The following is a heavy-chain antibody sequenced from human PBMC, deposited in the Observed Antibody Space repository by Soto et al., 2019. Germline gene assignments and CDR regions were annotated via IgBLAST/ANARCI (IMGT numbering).Heavy chain of an antibody. CDR1: GFTFSSYS. CDR3: ARDLLRFGGYAFDP. Sequence: GGSLRLSCAASGFTFSSYSMHWVRQAPGKGLEWVAVISYDGSNKYYADSVKGRFTISRDNSKNTLYLQMNSLRAEDTAVYYCARDLLRFGGYAFDPWGQGTLVTVSS. V-gene: IGHV3-30-3*01. CDR2: ISYDGSNK. D-gene: IGHD5-12*01. J-gene: IGHJ5*02.